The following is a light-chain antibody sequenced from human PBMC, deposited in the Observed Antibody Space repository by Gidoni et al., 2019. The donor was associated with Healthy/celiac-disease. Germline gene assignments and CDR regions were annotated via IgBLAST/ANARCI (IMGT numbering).Light chain of an antibody. V-gene: IGKV1-39*01. CDR2: AAS. Sequence: IPMTQSPSSLSASVGDRVTITCRASQSISSYLNWYQQKPGKAPKLLIYAASSLQSGVPSKFSGSVSGTDFTLTISSLQPEVFATYYCQQSYSTPPTFXGXTKVEIK. CDR1: QSISSY. CDR3: QQSYSTPPT. J-gene: IGKJ4*01.